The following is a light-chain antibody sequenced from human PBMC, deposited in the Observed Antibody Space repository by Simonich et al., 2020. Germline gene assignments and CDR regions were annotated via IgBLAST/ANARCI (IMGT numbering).Light chain of an antibody. J-gene: IGKJ5*01. CDR3: QKYYSTPIT. Sequence: DIVMTQSPDSLAVSLGERATIHCKSSQSVLYSSNTKNYLAWDQQKPGQPPKRLIYWASTRESGVPDRFIGSGSGSDFTLTISSLQAEDVAVYYCQKYYSTPITFGQGTRLEIK. V-gene: IGKV4-1*01. CDR1: QSVLYSSNTKNY. CDR2: WAS.